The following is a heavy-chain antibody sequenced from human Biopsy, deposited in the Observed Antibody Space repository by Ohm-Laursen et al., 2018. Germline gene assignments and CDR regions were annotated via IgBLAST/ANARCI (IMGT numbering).Heavy chain of an antibody. V-gene: IGHV4-4*08. D-gene: IGHD2/OR15-2a*01. CDR3: ARATNSTGWPYYYFYGMDV. J-gene: IGHJ6*02. CDR2: IYSSGGT. CDR1: GGSLSLSY. Sequence: SETLSLTCNVSGGSLSLSYWSWIRQPPGKGLEWIGYIYSSGGTDYNPSLKSRVTISLDTSKNQFSLTLTSVTVADTAIYYCARATNSTGWPYYYFYGMDVWGQGTTVTVSS.